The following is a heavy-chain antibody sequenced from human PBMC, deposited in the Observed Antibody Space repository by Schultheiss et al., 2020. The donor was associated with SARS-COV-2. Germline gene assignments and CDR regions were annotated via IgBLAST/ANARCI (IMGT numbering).Heavy chain of an antibody. V-gene: IGHV3-9*01. CDR1: GFTFDDYA. D-gene: IGHD3-16*02. CDR2: ISWNSGSI. J-gene: IGHJ4*02. CDR3: ARVNRGLDY. Sequence: GGSLRLSCAASGFTFDDYAMHWVRQAPGKGLEWVSGISWNSGSIGYADSVKGRFTISRDNAKNSLYLQMNSLRAEDTAVYYCARVNRGLDYWGQGTLVTVSS.